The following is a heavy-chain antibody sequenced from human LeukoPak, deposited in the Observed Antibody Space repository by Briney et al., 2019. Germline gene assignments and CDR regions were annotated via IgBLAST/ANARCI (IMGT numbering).Heavy chain of an antibody. J-gene: IGHJ4*02. CDR3: ASLAVAGLSEGY. Sequence: SETLSLTCTVSGGSISSDSYYWAWIRQPPGKGLEWIASIYYSGSTYYNPSLKSRVTISVDTSRNQFSLKLSSVTAADTAVYYCASLAVAGLSEGYWGQGTLVVVSS. CDR1: GGSISSDSYY. CDR2: IYYSGST. D-gene: IGHD6-19*01. V-gene: IGHV4-39*01.